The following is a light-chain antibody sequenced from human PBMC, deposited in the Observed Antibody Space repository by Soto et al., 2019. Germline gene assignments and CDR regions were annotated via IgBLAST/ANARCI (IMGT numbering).Light chain of an antibody. J-gene: IGKJ5*01. CDR1: QSVSSN. CDR2: DAS. Sequence: EIVLTQSPGTLYLSPGERATLSCSAIQSVSSNLAWYQQKPGQAPRLLIYDASNRATGIPARFSGSGSGTDFTLTISSLEPEDFAVYYCQQRSNWPPQITFGQGTRLEI. V-gene: IGKV3-11*01. CDR3: QQRSNWPPQIT.